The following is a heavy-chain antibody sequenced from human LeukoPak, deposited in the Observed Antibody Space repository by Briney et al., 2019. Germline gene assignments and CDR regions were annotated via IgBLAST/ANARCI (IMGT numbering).Heavy chain of an antibody. D-gene: IGHD7-27*01. CDR2: IYSSGST. Sequence: SETVSLTCSVCGGFLSNYFGTWIRQPRGKGLECIVYIYSSGSTYYSPSLKSRVTISVDTSKNQFSLKLSNVTAADPAVYYLARRPTGDPKFDYWGQGTLVTVSS. CDR3: ARRPTGDPKFDY. J-gene: IGHJ4*02. V-gene: IGHV4-59*08. CDR1: GGFLSNYF.